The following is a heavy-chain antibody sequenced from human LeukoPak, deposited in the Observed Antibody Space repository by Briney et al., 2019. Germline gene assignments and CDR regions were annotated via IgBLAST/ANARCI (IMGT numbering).Heavy chain of an antibody. CDR2: IYYSGST. J-gene: IGHJ4*02. CDR3: VGYYDSSGHYSDY. Sequence: SETLSLTCTVSGGSISSSSYYWGWIRQPPGKGLEWIGSIYYSGSTYYNPSLKSRVTISVDTSKNQFSLKLSSVTAADTAVYYCVGYYDSSGHYSDYWGQGTLITVSS. D-gene: IGHD3-22*01. CDR1: GGSISSSSYY. V-gene: IGHV4-39*01.